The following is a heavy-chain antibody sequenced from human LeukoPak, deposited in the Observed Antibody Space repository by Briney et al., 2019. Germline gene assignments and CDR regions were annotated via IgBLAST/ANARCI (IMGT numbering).Heavy chain of an antibody. D-gene: IGHD5-12*01. V-gene: IGHV1-46*01. CDR1: GYTFTGYY. CDR3: ARVLVGGYGGVGDY. J-gene: IGHJ4*02. Sequence: ASVKVSCKASGYTFTGYYMHWVRQAPGQGLEWMGIINPSGGGTSYAQKFQDRVTMTRDTSTSTVYMDLSSLRSEDTAVYYCARVLVGGYGGVGDYWGQGTLVTVSS. CDR2: INPSGGGT.